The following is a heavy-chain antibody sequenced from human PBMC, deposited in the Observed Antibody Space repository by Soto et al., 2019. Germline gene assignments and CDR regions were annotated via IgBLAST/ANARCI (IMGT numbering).Heavy chain of an antibody. CDR3: ARAGVAGNTGISAY. CDR1: GYTFTSYS. J-gene: IGHJ4*02. CDR2: ISVYNGNT. V-gene: IGHV1-18*01. Sequence: ASVKVSCKASGYTFTSYSITWVRQAPGQGLEWMGWISVYNGNTKYAQDFQGRVTMTTDTSTSTAYMELRSLRSDDTAVYYCARAGVAGNTGISAYWGQGTLVTVSS. D-gene: IGHD2-8*01.